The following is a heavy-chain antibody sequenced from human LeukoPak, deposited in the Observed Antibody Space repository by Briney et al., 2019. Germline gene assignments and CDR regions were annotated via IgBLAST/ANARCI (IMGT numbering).Heavy chain of an antibody. CDR1: GFTFSSYG. CDR3: AKLGYCSSTSCVRGDY. Sequence: PGGSLRLSCAASGFTFSSYGMHWVRQAPGKGLEWVAFIRYDGSNKYYADSVKGRFTISRDNSKNTLYLQMNSLRAEDTAVYYCAKLGYCSSTSCVRGDYWGQGTLVTVSS. J-gene: IGHJ4*02. CDR2: IRYDGSNK. D-gene: IGHD2-2*01. V-gene: IGHV3-30*02.